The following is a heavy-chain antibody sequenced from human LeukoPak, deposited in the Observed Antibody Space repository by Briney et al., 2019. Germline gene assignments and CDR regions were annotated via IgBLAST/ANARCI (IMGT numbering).Heavy chain of an antibody. V-gene: IGHV3-48*03. CDR2: ISSSGSTI. CDR1: GFTFSSYE. D-gene: IGHD6-13*01. Sequence: GGSLRLSCAASGFTFSSYEMNWVRQVPGKGLEWISYISSSGSTIYFADSVEGRFTISRDNAKNSLYLQMNSLRAEDTAVYYCARPSRPYRSSEYFQHWGQGTLVIVSS. CDR3: ARPSRPYRSSEYFQH. J-gene: IGHJ1*01.